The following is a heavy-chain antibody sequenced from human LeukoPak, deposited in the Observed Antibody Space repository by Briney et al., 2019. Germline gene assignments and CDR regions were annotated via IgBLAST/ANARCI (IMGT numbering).Heavy chain of an antibody. CDR3: ARAPRVTMIIVTPGAFDM. CDR1: TGSVSSGTYY. V-gene: IGHV4-61*01. J-gene: IGHJ3*02. Sequence: SETLSLTCTVSTGSVSSGTYYCSWIRQPPGKGLEWIGYMYYNGSTNYNPSLKSRVTISVDTSKKRFSLKLSSVTAADTAMYYCARAPRVTMIIVTPGAFDMWGQGTMATVSS. CDR2: MYYNGST. D-gene: IGHD3-22*01.